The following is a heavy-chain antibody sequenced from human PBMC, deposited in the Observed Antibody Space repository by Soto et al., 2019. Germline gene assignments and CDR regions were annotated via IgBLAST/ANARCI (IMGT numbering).Heavy chain of an antibody. D-gene: IGHD6-25*01. CDR1: RGSISSGTNY. V-gene: IGHV4-39*01. CDR2: IYYCGNT. J-gene: IGHJ4*02. Sequence: TGTLSLTCTVSRGSISSGTNYWACMGQPPGTELEWSANIYYCGNTFYNPSLKTRDNLSLDTYTNQFSLKLGSVAAADSTLYYCARHEAACYFDFWGQGTLLTVS. CDR3: ARHEAACYFDF.